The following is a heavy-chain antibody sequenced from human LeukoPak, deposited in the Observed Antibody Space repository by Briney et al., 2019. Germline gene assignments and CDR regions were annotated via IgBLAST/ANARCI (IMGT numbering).Heavy chain of an antibody. V-gene: IGHV3-21*01. Sequence: GGSLRLSCAASGFTFSSYSMNWVRQAPGKGLEWVSSISGSNSYIYYADSVKGRFTISRDNAKNSLYLQMNSLRAEDTAVYYCARDLYRIVVVPHYLDYWGQGTLVTVSS. CDR3: ARDLYRIVVVPHYLDY. CDR1: GFTFSSYS. D-gene: IGHD3-22*01. J-gene: IGHJ4*02. CDR2: ISGSNSYI.